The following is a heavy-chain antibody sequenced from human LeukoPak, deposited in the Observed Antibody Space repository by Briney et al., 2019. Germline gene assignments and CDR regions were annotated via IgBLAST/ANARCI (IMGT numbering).Heavy chain of an antibody. CDR3: ARGGVYCSGGRCYSLDY. Sequence: SETLSLTCIVSGVSIRSGTYYWNWIRQPPGKGLEWVAFASHGGNTYSSPSLKSRVTISLDTSKNQFSLTLNSVTAADTAVYYCARGGVYCSGGRCYSLDYWGQGTPVTVSS. D-gene: IGHD2-15*01. CDR2: ASHGGNT. V-gene: IGHV4-30-2*01. J-gene: IGHJ4*02. CDR1: GVSIRSGTYY.